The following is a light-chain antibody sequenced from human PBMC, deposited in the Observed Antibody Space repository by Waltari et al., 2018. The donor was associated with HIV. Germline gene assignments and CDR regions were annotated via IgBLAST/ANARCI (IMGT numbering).Light chain of an antibody. V-gene: IGLV2-23*01. CDR3: SADAGRTQTVL. CDR1: SIDVGSFNL. CDR2: AGY. J-gene: IGLJ2*01. Sequence: QSALTQPASVSGSPGQSITISCTGTSIDVGSFNLVSWYQQHPDKAPTLIVYAGYKRPSGVSKRYSGSKSGSTGSLRISDLQSEDGAVYYCSADAGRTQTVLFGGGTALTGL.